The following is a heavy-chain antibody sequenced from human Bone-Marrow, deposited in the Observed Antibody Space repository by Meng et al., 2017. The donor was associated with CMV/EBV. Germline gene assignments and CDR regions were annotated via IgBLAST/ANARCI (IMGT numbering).Heavy chain of an antibody. CDR1: GYTFTSYG. J-gene: IGHJ6*02. CDR3: ARDGIAAANYYYGMDV. D-gene: IGHD6-13*01. V-gene: IGHV1-46*01. Sequence: ASVKVSCKASGYTFTSYGISWVRQAPGQGLEWMGIINPSGGSTSYAQKFQGRVTMTRDTSTSTVYMELSSLRSEDTAVYYCARDGIAAANYYYGMDVWGQGTTVTVSS. CDR2: INPSGGST.